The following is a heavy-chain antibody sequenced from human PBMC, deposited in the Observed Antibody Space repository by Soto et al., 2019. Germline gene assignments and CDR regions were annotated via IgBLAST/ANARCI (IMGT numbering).Heavy chain of an antibody. CDR2: IYLDDDK. V-gene: IGHV2-5*02. Sequence: QITLEESGPTRVKPTQTLTLTCAFSGFSLTTSGVGVGWIRQPPGKALEWLAFIYLDDDKRYSPTLRSSVAISKDSCINQVIRTMTNMAAVDTATYFFARGVLGSSTGWDTGIFDYWGEGTMVTVSS. J-gene: IGHJ4*02. D-gene: IGHD6-19*01. CDR1: GFSLTTSGVG. CDR3: ARGVLGSSTGWDTGIFDY.